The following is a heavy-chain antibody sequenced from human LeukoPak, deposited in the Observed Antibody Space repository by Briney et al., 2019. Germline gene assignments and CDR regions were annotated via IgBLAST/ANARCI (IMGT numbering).Heavy chain of an antibody. Sequence: PSETLSLTCTVSGGSISSRTYYWAWIRQPPGQGLEWIGNIYYSGSTYYNPSLKSRLTTSVDTSKNQFSLKLRSVTAADAAVYYCASLRVPGDFDYWGQGTLVTVSS. V-gene: IGHV4-39*01. CDR1: GGSISSRTYY. J-gene: IGHJ4*02. CDR3: ASLRVPGDFDY. CDR2: IYYSGST.